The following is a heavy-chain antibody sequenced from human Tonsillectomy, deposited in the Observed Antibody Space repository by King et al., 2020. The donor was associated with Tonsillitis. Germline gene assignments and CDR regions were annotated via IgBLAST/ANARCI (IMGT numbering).Heavy chain of an antibody. CDR1: GFTFSTHW. D-gene: IGHD1/OR15-1a*01. CDR3: AGDFNWNSGDY. CDR2: IKPDGSEK. V-gene: IGHV3-7*01. J-gene: IGHJ4*02. Sequence: VQLVESGGGLVQPGGSLRLSCVVSGFTFSTHWVSWVRQAPGQGLEWVANIKPDGSEKYYVDSVKGRFTISRDNAKNSLFLQMHSLRVEDTAVYYCAGDFNWNSGDYWGQGTLVTVSS.